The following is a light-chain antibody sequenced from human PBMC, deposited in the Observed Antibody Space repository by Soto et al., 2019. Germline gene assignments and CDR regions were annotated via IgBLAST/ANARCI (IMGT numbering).Light chain of an antibody. CDR1: QRISSW. Sequence: DIQMTQSPSTLSASVGDRVTITCRASQRISSWLAWYQQKPGKAPKLLIYEASIFQSGGPSRCRGSESGTEFTLTVSSLNPDDFATYYCQHFLSYPLTFGGGTKVDI. CDR2: EAS. J-gene: IGKJ4*01. V-gene: IGKV1-5*03. CDR3: QHFLSYPLT.